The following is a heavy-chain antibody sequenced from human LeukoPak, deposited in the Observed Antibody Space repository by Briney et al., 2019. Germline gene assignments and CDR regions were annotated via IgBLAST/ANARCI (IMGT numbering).Heavy chain of an antibody. CDR2: IWYDGSNK. J-gene: IGHJ4*02. CDR3: AKEDVVVPAAPKPLDY. Sequence: GGSLRLSCAASGFTFSSYGMHWVRQAPGKGLEWVAVIWYDGSNKYYADSVKGRFTISRDNSKNTLYLQMNSLRAEDTAVYYCAKEDVVVPAAPKPLDYWGQGTLVTVSS. D-gene: IGHD2-2*01. V-gene: IGHV3-30*02. CDR1: GFTFSSYG.